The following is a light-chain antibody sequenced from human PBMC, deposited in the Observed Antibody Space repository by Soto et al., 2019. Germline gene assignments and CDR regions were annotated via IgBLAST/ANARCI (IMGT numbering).Light chain of an antibody. CDR2: GAS. V-gene: IGKV3D-15*01. CDR3: QQYNNWLWT. Sequence: EIVMTQSPATLSVSPGVRATLSCRASQSINSNLVWYQQKPGQAPRLLIYGASTRATGIPARFSGSGSGTEFTLTISSLQSEDFAVYYCQQYNNWLWTFGQGTKVEIK. CDR1: QSINSN. J-gene: IGKJ1*01.